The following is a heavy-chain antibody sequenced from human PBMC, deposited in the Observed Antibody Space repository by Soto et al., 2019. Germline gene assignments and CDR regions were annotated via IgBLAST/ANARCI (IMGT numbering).Heavy chain of an antibody. Sequence: GGSLRLSCAASGFTFSSYGMHWVRQAPGKGLEWVAVISYDGSNKYYADSVKGRFTISRDNSKNTLYLQMNSLRAEDTAVYYCANDLRLVTASSAYYYYYGMDVWGQGTTVTVSS. CDR1: GFTFSSYG. J-gene: IGHJ6*02. D-gene: IGHD2-21*02. V-gene: IGHV3-30*18. CDR2: ISYDGSNK. CDR3: ANDLRLVTASSAYYYYYGMDV.